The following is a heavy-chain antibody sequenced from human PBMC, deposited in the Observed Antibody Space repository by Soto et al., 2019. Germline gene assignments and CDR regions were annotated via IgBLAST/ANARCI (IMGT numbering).Heavy chain of an antibody. J-gene: IGHJ4*02. CDR3: AHRGGATVGVYYFDY. Sequence: XGPTRVQPTQTPPLACTFTEFTLSTPGLGVSWIRQPPGKALEWLSLIYWHDDKRYSPSLKSRLTITKDTSKNQVVLTMTNMDPVDTATYYCAHRGGATVGVYYFDYWGQGDLVTVSS. CDR2: IYWHDDK. V-gene: IGHV2-5*01. CDR1: EFTLSTPGLG. D-gene: IGHD3-16*01.